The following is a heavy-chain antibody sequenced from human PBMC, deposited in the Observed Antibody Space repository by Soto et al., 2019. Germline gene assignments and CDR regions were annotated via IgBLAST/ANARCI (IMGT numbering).Heavy chain of an antibody. Sequence: GGSLRLSCSVAGFTVSDSMSWVRQAPGKGLECVSFIHSDGSTHYIDSVRGRFTISRDNSKNTLYLQMDRLRVDDTAVYFCAREASGPFDYWGQGTLVTVSS. CDR1: GFTVSDS. D-gene: IGHD6-19*01. J-gene: IGHJ4*02. CDR3: AREASGPFDY. CDR2: IHSDGST. V-gene: IGHV3-53*01.